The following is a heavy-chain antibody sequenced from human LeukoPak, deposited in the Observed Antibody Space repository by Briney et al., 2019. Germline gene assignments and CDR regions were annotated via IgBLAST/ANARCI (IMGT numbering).Heavy chain of an antibody. J-gene: IGHJ6*03. CDR2: MNPNSGNT. D-gene: IGHD2-8*01. CDR3: ARGIVLMVYDDYYYYMDV. CDR1: GYTFTSYD. V-gene: IGHV1-8*01. Sequence: ASVKVSCKASGYTFTSYDINWVRQAPGQGLEWMGWMNPNSGNTAYAQKFQGRVTMTRNTSISTAYMELSSLRSEDTAVYYCARGIVLMVYDDYYYYMDVWGKGTTVTVSS.